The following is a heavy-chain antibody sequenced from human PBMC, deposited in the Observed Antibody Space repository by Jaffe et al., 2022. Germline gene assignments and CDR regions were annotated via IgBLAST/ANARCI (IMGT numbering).Heavy chain of an antibody. CDR2: IYHSGST. CDR3: ARDSYNWNDEFAFDI. J-gene: IGHJ3*02. Sequence: QVQLQESGPGLVKPSETLSLTCAVSGYSISSGYYWGWIRQPPGKGLEWIGSIYHSGSTYYNPSLKSRVTISVDTSKNQFSLKLSSVTAADTAVYYCARDSYNWNDEFAFDIWGQGTMVTVSS. D-gene: IGHD1-20*01. CDR1: GYSISSGYY. V-gene: IGHV4-38-2*02.